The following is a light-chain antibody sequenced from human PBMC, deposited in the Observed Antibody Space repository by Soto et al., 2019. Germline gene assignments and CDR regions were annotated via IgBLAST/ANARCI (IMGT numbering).Light chain of an antibody. CDR2: DTS. V-gene: IGKV3-11*01. Sequence: EIVLTQSPATLSLSPGERATLSCRASKSVSSYLAWYQQKPGQAPRLLIYDTSNRATGIPARFSGSGSGTDFTLTISSLEPEDFAVYYCLQRSNWPLTFGGGTIVEIK. CDR1: KSVSSY. CDR3: LQRSNWPLT. J-gene: IGKJ4*01.